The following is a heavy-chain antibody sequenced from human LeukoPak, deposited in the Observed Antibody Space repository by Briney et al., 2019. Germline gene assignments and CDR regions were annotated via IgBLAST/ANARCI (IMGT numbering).Heavy chain of an antibody. J-gene: IGHJ6*02. CDR2: ISAYNGNT. D-gene: IGHD2-2*01. V-gene: IGHV1-18*01. Sequence: ASVKVSCKASGYTFTSYGISWGRQAPGQGLEWMGWISAYNGNTNYAQKLQGRVTMTTDTSTSTAYMELRSLRSDDTAVYYCASLYCSSTSCDPDYGMDVWGQGTTVTVSS. CDR1: GYTFTSYG. CDR3: ASLYCSSTSCDPDYGMDV.